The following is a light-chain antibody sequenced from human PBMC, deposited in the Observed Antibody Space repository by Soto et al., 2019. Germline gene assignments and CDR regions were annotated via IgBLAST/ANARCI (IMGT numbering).Light chain of an antibody. Sequence: QSALTQPASVSGSPGQSITISCTGTSSDFGAYNYVSWYQQHPGKAPKLMIYEVSNRPSGVSNRFSGSKSGNTASLTISGLQAEDEADYYCRSYTSSSTWVFGGGTKLTVL. V-gene: IGLV2-14*01. CDR1: SSDFGAYNY. CDR3: RSYTSSSTWV. CDR2: EVS. J-gene: IGLJ3*02.